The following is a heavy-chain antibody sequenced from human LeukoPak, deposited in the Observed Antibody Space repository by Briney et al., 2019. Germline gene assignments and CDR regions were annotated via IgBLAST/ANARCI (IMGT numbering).Heavy chain of an antibody. CDR1: GYRFIAYW. Sequence: GASLQISCKGSGYRFIAYWIAWVRQMPGKGLEWMGIIYPDDSDTRYSPSFQGQVTISADKSVSTAYLQWRSLKASDTAMYYCARPNITSYYDSRGYDAFDVWGQGTMVTVSS. V-gene: IGHV5-51*01. D-gene: IGHD3-22*01. CDR3: ARPNITSYYDSRGYDAFDV. J-gene: IGHJ3*01. CDR2: IYPDDSDT.